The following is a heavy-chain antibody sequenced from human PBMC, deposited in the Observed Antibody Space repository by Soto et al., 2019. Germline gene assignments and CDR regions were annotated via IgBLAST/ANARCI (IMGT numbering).Heavy chain of an antibody. CDR2: VSSTGSYS. J-gene: IGHJ2*01. D-gene: IGHD1-26*01. CDR1: GFNFGDYY. CDR3: ARLRVGVNWYFDL. Sequence: QMQLVESGGGLVKPGGSLRLSCAASGFNFGDYYMSWIRQAPGKGLEWVSFVSSTGSYSKYSDSVGGRLTVSRDNGKNSLHLQLNSLRVEDTAVYYCARLRVGVNWYFDLWGRGTLVTVSS. V-gene: IGHV3-11*06.